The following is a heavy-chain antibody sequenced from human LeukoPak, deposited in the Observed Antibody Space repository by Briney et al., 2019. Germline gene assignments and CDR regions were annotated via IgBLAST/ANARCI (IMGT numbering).Heavy chain of an antibody. J-gene: IGHJ4*02. V-gene: IGHV3-23*01. D-gene: IGHD1-26*01. CDR3: AKAMGATLFDY. CDR1: GFTFSSYA. Sequence: GGSLRLSCAASGFTFSSYAMSWVRQAPGKGLEWVSGVSGSGGSTYYADSVKGRFTISRDNSKNTLYLQMNSLRAGDTAVYYCAKAMGATLFDYWGQGTLVTVSS. CDR2: VSGSGGST.